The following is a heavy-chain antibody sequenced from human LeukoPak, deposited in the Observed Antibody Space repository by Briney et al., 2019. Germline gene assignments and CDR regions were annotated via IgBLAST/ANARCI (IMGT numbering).Heavy chain of an antibody. J-gene: IGHJ5*02. CDR2: INPSGGST. CDR1: GYTFTSYY. Sequence: ASVKVSCKASGYTFTSYYMHWVRQAPGQGLEWMGIINPSGGSTSCAQKFQGRVTMTRDTSTSTVYMELSSLRSEDTAVYYCARDAGQPITIFGVVIRPNWFDPWGQGTLVTVSS. CDR3: ARDAGQPITIFGVVIRPNWFDP. D-gene: IGHD3-3*01. V-gene: IGHV1-46*01.